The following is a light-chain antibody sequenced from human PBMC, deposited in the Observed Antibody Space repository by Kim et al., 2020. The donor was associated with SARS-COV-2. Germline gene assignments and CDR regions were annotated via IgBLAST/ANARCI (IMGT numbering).Light chain of an antibody. J-gene: IGKJ4*01. CDR1: HRMCSNS. V-gene: IGKV3-20*01. Sequence: YQRKRAPHSGRARHRMCSNSLAGTQQKPGQAPKLPIYGASSRATGIPDRFSGSGSGSDLSLTISRLEPEDFGVYYCQQYGSSPLTFGGGTKVEIK. CDR2: GAS. CDR3: QQYGSSPLT.